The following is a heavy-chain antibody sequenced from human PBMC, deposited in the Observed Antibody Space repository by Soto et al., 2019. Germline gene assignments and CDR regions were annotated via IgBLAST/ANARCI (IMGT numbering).Heavy chain of an antibody. CDR1: GFTVSSYN. D-gene: IGHD1-26*01. J-gene: IGHJ6*02. CDR3: GRKLSGAVQGWAYGMDV. V-gene: IGHV3-53*02. CDR2: TYSGGTT. Sequence: EVHLVESGGGLMQPGGSLRLSCAASGFTVSSYNMIWVRQAPVKGLDWVSVTYSGGTTQYADSVKGRFTVSRDNSKNTLYLQMSRLRDDDTALYYCGRKLSGAVQGWAYGMDVWGRGTTVTVSS.